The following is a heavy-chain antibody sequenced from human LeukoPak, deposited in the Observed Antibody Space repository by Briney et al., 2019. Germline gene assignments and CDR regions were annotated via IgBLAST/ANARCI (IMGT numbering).Heavy chain of an antibody. Sequence: SETLSLTCTVSGGPMSRHYWSWIRQPAGKGLEWIGRIYSSGSTFYNNSLKSRVTMSVDTSKNQFSLKLVSVTAADTAVYYCTRDRYSQDPPYYFESWGQGTLVTVSS. CDR2: IYSSGST. CDR3: TRDRYSQDPPYYFES. J-gene: IGHJ4*02. V-gene: IGHV4-4*07. CDR1: GGPMSRHY. D-gene: IGHD5-18*01.